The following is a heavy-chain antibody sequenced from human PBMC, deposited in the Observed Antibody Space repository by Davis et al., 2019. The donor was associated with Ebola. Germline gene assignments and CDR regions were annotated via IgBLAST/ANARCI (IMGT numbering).Heavy chain of an antibody. J-gene: IGHJ3*02. Sequence: PGGSLRLSCAASGFTVSGNYMSWVRQAPGKGLEWVSVIYSGGSTYYADSVKGRFTISRHNSKNTLYLQMNSLRAEDTAVYYCARGGWELLFDAFDIWGQGTMVTVSS. V-gene: IGHV3-53*04. CDR3: ARGGWELLFDAFDI. D-gene: IGHD1-26*01. CDR1: GFTVSGNY. CDR2: IYSGGST.